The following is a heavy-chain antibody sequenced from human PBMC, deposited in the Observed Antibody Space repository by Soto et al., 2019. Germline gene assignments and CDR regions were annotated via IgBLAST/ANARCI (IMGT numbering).Heavy chain of an antibody. CDR3: AKDLDSYSIVVVPDY. CDR2: ISYDGSNK. D-gene: IGHD3-22*01. J-gene: IGHJ4*02. Sequence: GGSLRLSCAASGFTVSSSYMSWVRQAPGKGLEWVAVISYDGSNKYYADSVKGRFTISRDNSKNTLYLQMNSLRAEDTAVYYCAKDLDSYSIVVVPDYWGQGTLVTVSS. CDR1: GFTVSSSY. V-gene: IGHV3-30*18.